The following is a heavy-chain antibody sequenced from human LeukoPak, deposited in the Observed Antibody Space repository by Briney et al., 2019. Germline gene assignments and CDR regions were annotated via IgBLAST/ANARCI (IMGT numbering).Heavy chain of an antibody. CDR1: GYTFTGYY. Sequence: ASVTVSCTASGYTFTGYYMHWVRQAPGQGLEWMGWINPNTGGINYAQKFQGRVTMTRDTSISAAYMELSRLRSDDTAVYYCARDPYSNYFDYWGQGTLVTVSS. J-gene: IGHJ4*02. CDR2: INPNTGGI. D-gene: IGHD5-18*01. V-gene: IGHV1-2*02. CDR3: ARDPYSNYFDY.